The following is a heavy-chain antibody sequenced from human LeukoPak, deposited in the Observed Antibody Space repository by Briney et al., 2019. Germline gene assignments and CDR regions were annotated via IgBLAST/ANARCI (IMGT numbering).Heavy chain of an antibody. CDR1: GLSFSSHA. J-gene: IGHJ4*02. V-gene: IGHV3-23*01. D-gene: IGHD5-24*01. CDR3: AKALAEMATIIDY. Sequence: GGSLSLSCAASGLSFSSHAMSWVRHAPGEGLEWVSAISGSGGRTYYADSVKGRFTISRDNSKNTLYLQMNSLRAEDTAVYYCAKALAEMATIIDYWGQGTLVTVSS. CDR2: ISGSGGRT.